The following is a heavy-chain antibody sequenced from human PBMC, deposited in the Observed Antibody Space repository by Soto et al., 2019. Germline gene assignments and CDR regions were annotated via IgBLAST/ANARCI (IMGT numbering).Heavy chain of an antibody. Sequence: QVQLVESGGGVVQPGRSLRLSCAASGFTFSSYGMHWVRQAPGKGLEWVAVIWYDGSNKYYADSVKGRFTISRDNSKNTLYLQMNSLRAEDTAVYYCARDRNAAKDTAMGNWFDPWGQGTLVTVSS. V-gene: IGHV3-33*01. D-gene: IGHD5-18*01. J-gene: IGHJ5*02. CDR1: GFTFSSYG. CDR2: IWYDGSNK. CDR3: ARDRNAAKDTAMGNWFDP.